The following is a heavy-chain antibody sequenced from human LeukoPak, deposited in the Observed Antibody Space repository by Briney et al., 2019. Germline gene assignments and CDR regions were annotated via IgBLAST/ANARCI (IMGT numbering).Heavy chain of an antibody. D-gene: IGHD5-24*01. J-gene: IGHJ4*02. V-gene: IGHV3-33*01. CDR3: ARDFSLQLFDY. Sequence: GGSLRLSCAASGFTFSSYGFHWVRQAPGKGLEWVAVIWSDGSYKYYADSVKGRFTISRDDSKNTLYLQMNSLRAEDAAVYYCARDFSLQLFDYWGQGTLVTVFS. CDR2: IWSDGSYK. CDR1: GFTFSSYG.